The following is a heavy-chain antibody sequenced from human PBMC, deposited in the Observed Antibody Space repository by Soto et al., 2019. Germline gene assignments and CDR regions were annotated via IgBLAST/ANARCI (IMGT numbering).Heavy chain of an antibody. Sequence: SETLSLTCAVYGGSFSGYYWSWIRQPPGKGLEWIGEINHSGSTNYNPSLKSRVTISVDTSKNQFSLKLSSVTAADTAVYYCARTQVYVGYYMDVWGKGTTVTVSS. CDR2: INHSGST. CDR3: ARTQVYVGYYMDV. CDR1: GGSFSGYY. D-gene: IGHD3-16*01. J-gene: IGHJ6*03. V-gene: IGHV4-34*01.